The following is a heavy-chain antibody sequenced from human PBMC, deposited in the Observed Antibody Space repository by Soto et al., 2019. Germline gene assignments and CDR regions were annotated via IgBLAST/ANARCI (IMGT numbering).Heavy chain of an antibody. Sequence: GESLKISCKGSGYNFAGYWIACVRQMPGKGLELMGIIYPSDSDTRYRPSFQGQVTISADKSISSAYLQWSSLRASDTAMYYCARGGVSTRTFDYWGQGTQVTVSS. CDR1: GYNFAGYW. D-gene: IGHD3-3*01. CDR3: ARGGVSTRTFDY. CDR2: IYPSDSDT. V-gene: IGHV5-51*01. J-gene: IGHJ4*02.